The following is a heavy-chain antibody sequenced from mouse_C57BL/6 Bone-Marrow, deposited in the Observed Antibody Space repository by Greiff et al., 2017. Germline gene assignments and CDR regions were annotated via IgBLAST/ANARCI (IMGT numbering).Heavy chain of an antibody. CDR2: IYPRSGNT. J-gene: IGHJ3*01. V-gene: IGHV1-81*01. Sequence: QVQLQQSGAELARPGASVKLSCKASGYTFTSYGISWVKQRTGQGLEWIGEIYPRSGNTYYNEKFKGKATLTADKSSSTAYMELRSLTSEDSAVYFCARGDYYGSLFAYWGQGTLVTVSA. CDR3: ARGDYYGSLFAY. D-gene: IGHD1-1*01. CDR1: GYTFTSYG.